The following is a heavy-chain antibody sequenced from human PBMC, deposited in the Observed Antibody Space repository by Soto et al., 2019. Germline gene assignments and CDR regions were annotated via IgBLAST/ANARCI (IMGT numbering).Heavy chain of an antibody. D-gene: IGHD6-19*01. Sequence: EVQLVQSGAEVKKPGESLKISCKGSGYSFTSYWIGWVRQMPGKGLEWMGIIYPGDSDTRYSPSFQGQGTISVDKSSSTGYVQWSSLKASDTGVYYCAVAEAVGGFDYWGQGTLVTVAS. V-gene: IGHV5-51*03. J-gene: IGHJ4*02. CDR3: AVAEAVGGFDY. CDR2: IYPGDSDT. CDR1: GYSFTSYW.